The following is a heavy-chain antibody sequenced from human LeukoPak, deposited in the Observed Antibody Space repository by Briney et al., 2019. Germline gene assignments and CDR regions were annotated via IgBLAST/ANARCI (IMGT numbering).Heavy chain of an antibody. V-gene: IGHV4-34*01. CDR1: GGSFSDYY. CDR2: INHSGNT. CDR3: ARAPGSGPLDY. Sequence: SETLSLTCAVYGGSFSDYYWSWLRQPPGKGLEWIGEINHSGNTYYNPSLKSRVTISADRSKNQFSLKLSSVTAADTAVYYCARAPGSGPLDYWGQGTLVTVSS. J-gene: IGHJ4*02. D-gene: IGHD3-10*01.